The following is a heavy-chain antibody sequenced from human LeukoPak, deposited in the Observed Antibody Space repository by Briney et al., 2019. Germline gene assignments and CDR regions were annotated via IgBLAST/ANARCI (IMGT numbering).Heavy chain of an antibody. D-gene: IGHD1-26*01. CDR2: IYYSGST. V-gene: IGHV4-59*08. CDR1: GGSISPYY. Sequence: SETLSLTCTVSGGSISPYYWSWIRQPPGKGLEWIAYIYYSGSTNYNPSLNSRVTISVDTSKNQFSLKLSSMTAEDAAVYYCARHGGGGESYPRVFDYWGRGNLVTVSS. CDR3: ARHGGGGESYPRVFDY. J-gene: IGHJ4*02.